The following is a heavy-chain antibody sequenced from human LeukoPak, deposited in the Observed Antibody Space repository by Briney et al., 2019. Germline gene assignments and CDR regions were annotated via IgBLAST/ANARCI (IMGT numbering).Heavy chain of an antibody. J-gene: IGHJ4*02. CDR3: ASSSRQLTGDGFDY. V-gene: IGHV1-69*13. D-gene: IGHD7-27*01. Sequence: ASVKVSCKASGGTFSSYAISWVRQAPGQGLEWMGGIIPIFGTANYAQKFQGRVTITADESTSTAYMEVISLRSEDTAVYYCASSSRQLTGDGFDYWGQGTLVTVSS. CDR2: IIPIFGTA. CDR1: GGTFSSYA.